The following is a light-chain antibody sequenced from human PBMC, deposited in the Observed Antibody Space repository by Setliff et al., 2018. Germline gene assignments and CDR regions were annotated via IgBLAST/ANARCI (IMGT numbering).Light chain of an antibody. CDR2: DVS. J-gene: IGLJ1*01. Sequence: QSALTQPASVSGSPGQSITISCTGTSSDVGGYNYVSWYQQHPGKAPKLMIYDVSNRPSGVSNRSSGSKSANTASLTISGLQAEDEADYYCSSYAGSSTLYVFGTGTKVTVL. V-gene: IGLV2-14*03. CDR3: SSYAGSSTLYV. CDR1: SSDVGGYNY.